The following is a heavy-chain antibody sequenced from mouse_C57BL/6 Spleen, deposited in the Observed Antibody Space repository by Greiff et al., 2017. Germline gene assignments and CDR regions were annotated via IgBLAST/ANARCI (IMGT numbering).Heavy chain of an antibody. D-gene: IGHD4-1*02. CDR3: ARSTGTGRYAMDY. CDR2: IHPSDSET. Sequence: QVQLQQPGAELVKPGASVKVSCKASGYTFTSYWMHWVKQRPGQGLEWIGRIHPSDSETHYNQKFKDKATLTVDKSSSTAYMQLSSLTSEDSAVYYCARSTGTGRYAMDYWGQGTSVTVSS. V-gene: IGHV1-74*01. J-gene: IGHJ4*01. CDR1: GYTFTSYW.